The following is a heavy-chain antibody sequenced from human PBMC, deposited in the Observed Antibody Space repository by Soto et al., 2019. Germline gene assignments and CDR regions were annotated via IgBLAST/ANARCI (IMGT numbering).Heavy chain of an antibody. Sequence: QMQLQESGPGLVSPSQTLSLTCTVSGGSISSDGDYYRWSWIRQHPGKGMEWIGYIYDSGNPYYLPSIDSRFTLSVDTSKNQFSLKLSSLTAAGTSVYYCARGRENYFDSWGQGILVTVSS. J-gene: IGHJ4*02. CDR2: IYDSGNP. CDR3: ARGRENYFDS. V-gene: IGHV4-31*03. CDR1: GGSISSDGDYYR.